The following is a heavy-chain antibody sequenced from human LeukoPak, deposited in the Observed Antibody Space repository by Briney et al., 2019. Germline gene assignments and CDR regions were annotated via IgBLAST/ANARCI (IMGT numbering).Heavy chain of an antibody. D-gene: IGHD2-2*01. V-gene: IGHV3-49*04. CDR2: IRSKAYGGTT. Sequence: GGSLRLSCAASGFTFSSYSMNWVRQAPGKGLEWVGFIRSKAYGGTTEYAASVKGRFTISRDDSKSIAYLQMNSLKTEDTAVYYCTRGVPAAPPEYYYYGMDVWGQGTTVTVSS. CDR3: TRGVPAAPPEYYYYGMDV. CDR1: GFTFSSYS. J-gene: IGHJ6*02.